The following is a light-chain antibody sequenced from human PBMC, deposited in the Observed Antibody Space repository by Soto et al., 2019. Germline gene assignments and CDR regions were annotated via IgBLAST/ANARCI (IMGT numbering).Light chain of an antibody. CDR2: DDK. J-gene: IGLJ1*01. CDR3: GSWDSSLSAYV. CDR1: RPNFGGNS. Sequence: QSVLTHPPSVSAAPGQKVTLSCSGSRPNFGGNSVSWYPQLPGTAPKLLIYDDKKRRSGIPDRFSGSKSGTSATLGITGFQTGDEADYYCGSWDSSLSAYVFGTGTKVTVL. V-gene: IGLV1-51*01.